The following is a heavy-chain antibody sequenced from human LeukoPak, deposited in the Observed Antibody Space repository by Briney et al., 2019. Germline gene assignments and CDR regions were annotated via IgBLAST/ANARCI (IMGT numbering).Heavy chain of an antibody. V-gene: IGHV1-69*02. D-gene: IGHD5-24*01. CDR1: GGTFSSYT. CDR3: ARVPATAISPIHMDV. CDR2: IIPILGIA. Sequence: SVKVSCKASGGTFSSYTISWVRQAPGQGLEWMGRIIPILGIANYAQKFQGRVTITADKSTSTAYMELNSLLTEDTAVYYCARVPATAISPIHMDVWGKGTTVTVSS. J-gene: IGHJ6*03.